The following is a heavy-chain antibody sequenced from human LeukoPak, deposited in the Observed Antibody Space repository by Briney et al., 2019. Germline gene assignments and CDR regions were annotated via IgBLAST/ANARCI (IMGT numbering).Heavy chain of an antibody. Sequence: ASVKVSCKASGYTFTSYYMHWVRQAPGQGLEWMGIINPSGGSTNYAQKFQGRVTITADKSTSTAYMELSSLRSEDTAVYYCARSMYYYGSGSYYSYPDYWGQGTLVTVSS. CDR2: INPSGGST. J-gene: IGHJ4*02. CDR3: ARSMYYYGSGSYYSYPDY. V-gene: IGHV1-46*01. CDR1: GYTFTSYY. D-gene: IGHD3-10*01.